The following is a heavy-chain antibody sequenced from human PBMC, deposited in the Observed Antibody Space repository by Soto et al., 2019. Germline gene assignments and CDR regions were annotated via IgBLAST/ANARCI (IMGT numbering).Heavy chain of an antibody. CDR1: GFTFSSYG. J-gene: IGHJ6*02. V-gene: IGHV3-30*18. Sequence: PGASLRVSCAASGFTFSSYGMHWVRQAPGKGLEWVAVISYDGSNKYYGDSVKGRFTISRDKSKNTLYLQMNSLRAEDTAMYYCAKNAHLWFGLPYGMDVWRQGTTVTVPS. CDR3: AKNAHLWFGLPYGMDV. D-gene: IGHD3-10*01. CDR2: ISYDGSNK.